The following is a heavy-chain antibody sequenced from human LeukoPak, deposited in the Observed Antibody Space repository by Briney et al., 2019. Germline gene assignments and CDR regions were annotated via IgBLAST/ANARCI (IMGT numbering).Heavy chain of an antibody. Sequence: SETLSLTCAVYGGSFSGYYWSWIRQPPGKGLEWIGEINHSGSTNYNPSLKSRVTISVDTSKNQISLTLTSVTAADTAVYYCARVAASPVYYFDYWGQGTQVTVSS. J-gene: IGHJ4*02. CDR2: INHSGST. CDR1: GGSFSGYY. CDR3: ARVAASPVYYFDY. V-gene: IGHV4-34*01. D-gene: IGHD6-19*01.